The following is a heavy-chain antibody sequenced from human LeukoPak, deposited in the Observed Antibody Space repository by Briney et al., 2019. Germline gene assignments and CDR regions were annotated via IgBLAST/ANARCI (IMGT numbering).Heavy chain of an antibody. Sequence: PSETLSLTCAVYGGSFSGYYWSWIRQPPGKGLEWIGEINQSGSTNYNPSLKSRVITSVDTSKNQFSLKLSSMTAADTAVYYCATGPDNYNSSSYYFHYWGQGTLVTVSS. CDR2: INQSGST. J-gene: IGHJ4*02. V-gene: IGHV4-34*01. CDR1: GGSFSGYY. CDR3: ATGPDNYNSSSYYFHY. D-gene: IGHD3-22*01.